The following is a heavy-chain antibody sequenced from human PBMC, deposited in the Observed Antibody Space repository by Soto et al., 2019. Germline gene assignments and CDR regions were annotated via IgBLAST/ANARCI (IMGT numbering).Heavy chain of an antibody. J-gene: IGHJ2*01. CDR3: ARDAPGRYCSSTSCGSDWYFDL. D-gene: IGHD2-2*01. CDR2: ISSSGSTI. V-gene: IGHV3-11*04. Sequence: QVQLVESGGGLVKPGGSLRLSCAASGFTFSDYYMSWIRQAPGKGLEWVSYISSSGSTIYYADSVKGRFTISRDNAKNSLYLQMNSLRAEDTAVYYCARDAPGRYCSSTSCGSDWYFDLWGRGTLVTVSS. CDR1: GFTFSDYY.